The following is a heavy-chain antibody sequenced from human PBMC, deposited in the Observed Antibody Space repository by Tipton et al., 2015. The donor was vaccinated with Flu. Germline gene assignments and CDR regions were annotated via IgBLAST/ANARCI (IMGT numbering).Heavy chain of an antibody. D-gene: IGHD3-22*01. Sequence: LRLSCTVSGGSIRSSSYYWGWIRQPPGKGLEWIGSIYYSGSTYYNPSLKGRVTISVDTSKNQFSLKLSSVTAADTAVYYCARDEITMITRYGMDVWGQGTTVTVSS. CDR2: IYYSGST. J-gene: IGHJ6*02. CDR1: GGSIRSSSYY. V-gene: IGHV4-39*07. CDR3: ARDEITMITRYGMDV.